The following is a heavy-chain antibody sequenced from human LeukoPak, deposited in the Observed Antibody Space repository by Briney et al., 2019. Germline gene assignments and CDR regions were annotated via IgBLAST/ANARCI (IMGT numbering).Heavy chain of an antibody. V-gene: IGHV1-18*01. D-gene: IGHD2-21*01. CDR1: GYTFTSYG. J-gene: IGHJ6*03. Sequence: ASVKVSCKASGYTFTSYGISWVRQAPGQGLEWMGWISAYNGNTNYAQKLQGRVTMTTDTSTSTAYMELRSLRSDDTAVYYCARVRCGGDCFLYYYYYMDVWGKGTTATVSS. CDR2: ISAYNGNT. CDR3: ARVRCGGDCFLYYYYYMDV.